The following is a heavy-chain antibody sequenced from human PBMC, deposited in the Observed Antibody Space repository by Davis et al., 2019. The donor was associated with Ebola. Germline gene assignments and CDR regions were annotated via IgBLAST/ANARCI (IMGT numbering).Heavy chain of an antibody. V-gene: IGHV4-59*12. J-gene: IGHJ5*02. D-gene: IGHD6-13*01. Sequence: PSETLSLTCAVSGGSINNYYWSWIRQPPGKGLEWIGYLYYSGGSGTTNYNPSLKSRVTMSVDTSKNQFSLKLNSVTAADTAVYYCARAPIAGAGTRWGTRWFDPWGQGTLVTVSS. CDR2: LYYSGGSGTT. CDR3: ARAPIAGAGTRWGTRWFDP. CDR1: GGSINNYY.